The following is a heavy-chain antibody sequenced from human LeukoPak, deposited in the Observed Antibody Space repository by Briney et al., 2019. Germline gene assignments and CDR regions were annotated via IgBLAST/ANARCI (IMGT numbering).Heavy chain of an antibody. CDR3: ASEYSGSYYSYYYYMDV. D-gene: IGHD1-26*01. V-gene: IGHV4-39*01. J-gene: IGHJ6*03. Sequence: PSETLSLTCAVHGGSCDDYYCSWIRQPPGKGLEWIGSIYYSGSTYYNPSLKSRVTISVDTSKSQFSLKLSSVTAADTAVYYCASEYSGSYYSYYYYMDVWGKGTTVTVSS. CDR2: IYYSGST. CDR1: GGSCDDYY.